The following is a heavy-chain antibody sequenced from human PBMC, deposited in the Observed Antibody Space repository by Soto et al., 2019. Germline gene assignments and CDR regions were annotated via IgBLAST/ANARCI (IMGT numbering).Heavy chain of an antibody. CDR1: GFTFSSYA. D-gene: IGHD6-19*01. J-gene: IGHJ4*02. CDR3: AKDKTNGGWYGYTADY. CDR2: ISGSGGST. Sequence: EVQLLESGGGLVQPGGSLSLSCAASGFTFSSYAMSWVRQAPGKGLEWVSAISGSGGSTYYADSVKGRFTISRDNSKNTLYLQMNSLSAEDTAVYYCAKDKTNGGWYGYTADYWGQGTLVTVSS. V-gene: IGHV3-23*01.